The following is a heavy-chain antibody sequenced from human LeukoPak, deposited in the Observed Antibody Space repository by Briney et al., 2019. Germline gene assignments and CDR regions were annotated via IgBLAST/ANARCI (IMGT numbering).Heavy chain of an antibody. D-gene: IGHD7-27*01. V-gene: IGHV4-38-2*02. Sequence: SETLSLTCSVSGYSISSAYYWGWIRQPPGKGLEWIGTMYHSGSTNYNPSLKGRVTISVDTSKNQFSLKLSSVTAADTAVYFCARGFRGDNFDYWGQGTLVTVSS. CDR3: ARGFRGDNFDY. CDR2: MYHSGST. CDR1: GYSISSAYY. J-gene: IGHJ4*02.